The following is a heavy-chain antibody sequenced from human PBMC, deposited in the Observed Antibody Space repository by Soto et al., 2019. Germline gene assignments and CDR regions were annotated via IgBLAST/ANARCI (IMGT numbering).Heavy chain of an antibody. Sequence: GCCLKLGCAASRVGFCSYAMTVFRQAPGKVLDWVSGISDYGGSTYYADSLKGGFTIYRDNSKNTLFLQMSSLRAEDTAVYYCAKTPSGVLGSYGFDYWGHGTLVTVSS. CDR2: ISDYGGST. CDR3: AKTPSGVLGSYGFDY. CDR1: RVGFCSYA. J-gene: IGHJ4*01. D-gene: IGHD3-22*01. V-gene: IGHV3-23*01.